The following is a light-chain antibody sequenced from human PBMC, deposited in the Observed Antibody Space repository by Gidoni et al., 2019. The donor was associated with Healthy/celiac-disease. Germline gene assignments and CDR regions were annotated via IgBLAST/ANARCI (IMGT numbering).Light chain of an antibody. Sequence: DLQMNPSPSSLSASVGDRVTITCRASQSISSYLNWYQQKPGKAPKLLIYAASSLQSGVPSRFSGSGSGTDFTLTISSLQPEDFATYYCQQSYSTLLTFGGGTKVEIK. CDR2: AAS. J-gene: IGKJ4*01. CDR3: QQSYSTLLT. V-gene: IGKV1-39*01. CDR1: QSISSY.